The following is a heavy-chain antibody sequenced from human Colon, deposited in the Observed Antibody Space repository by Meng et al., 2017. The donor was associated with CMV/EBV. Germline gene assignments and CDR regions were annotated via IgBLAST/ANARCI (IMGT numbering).Heavy chain of an antibody. V-gene: IGHV3-21*06. J-gene: IGHJ4*02. D-gene: IGHD2/OR15-2a*01. CDR3: ARARGQLSFDY. CDR2: DVGGPSYR. CDR1: GFNFVNHR. Sequence: GESLKISCAASGFNFVNHRMNWVRQAPGKGLEWVATDVGGPSYRYYADSVKGRFTVSRDNANNLLYLQMDSLRVDDTAVYYCARARGQLSFDYWGQGIQVTVSS.